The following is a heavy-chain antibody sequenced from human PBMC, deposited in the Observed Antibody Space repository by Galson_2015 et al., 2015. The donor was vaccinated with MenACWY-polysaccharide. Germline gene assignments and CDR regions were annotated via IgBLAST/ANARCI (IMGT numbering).Heavy chain of an antibody. D-gene: IGHD5-24*01. V-gene: IGHV3-30-3*01. CDR2: ISFDGNNK. CDR3: ASGRTDGYNPPGGVEDY. Sequence: SLRLSCAASGFTFNNYAMHWVRQAPGKGLEWVVVISFDGNNKYYADSVEGRFTISRDNSKNALYLQMNSLRTEDTAVYHCASGRTDGYNPPGGVEDYWGRGTLVTVSS. CDR1: GFTFNNYA. J-gene: IGHJ4*02.